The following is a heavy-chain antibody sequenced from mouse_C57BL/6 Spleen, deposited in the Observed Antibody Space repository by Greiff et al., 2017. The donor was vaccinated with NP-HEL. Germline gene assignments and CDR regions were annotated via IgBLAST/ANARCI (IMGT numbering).Heavy chain of an antibody. V-gene: IGHV5-9*01. D-gene: IGHD2-4*01. J-gene: IGHJ3*01. Sequence: EVQGVESGGGLVKPGGSLKLSCAASGFTFSSYTMSWVRQTPEKRLEWVATISGGGGNTYYPDSVKGRFTISRDNAKNTLYLQMSSLRSEDTALYYCASHYDYDEGFAYWGQGTLVTVSA. CDR1: GFTFSSYT. CDR3: ASHYDYDEGFAY. CDR2: ISGGGGNT.